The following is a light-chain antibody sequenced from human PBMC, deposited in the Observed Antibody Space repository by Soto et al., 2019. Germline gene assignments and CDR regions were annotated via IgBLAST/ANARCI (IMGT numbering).Light chain of an antibody. Sequence: EIALTQSPGTLSLSAGDRATLSCRASQSVSSNYLAWYQQKPGQTPRLLIYGASSRATGIPDRFSGSGSGTDFTLTISRLEPEDFAVYYCQQSGSSPWTFGQGTKVEIK. CDR3: QQSGSSPWT. J-gene: IGKJ1*01. CDR1: QSVSSNY. V-gene: IGKV3-20*01. CDR2: GAS.